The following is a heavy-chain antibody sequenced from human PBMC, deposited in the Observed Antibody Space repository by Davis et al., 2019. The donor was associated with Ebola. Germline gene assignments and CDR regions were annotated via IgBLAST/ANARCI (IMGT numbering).Heavy chain of an antibody. CDR3: AREGGGWYHRLDY. Sequence: SETLSLTCAVYGGSFSGYYWSWIRQPPGKGLEWIGEINHSGNTNYKPSLKSRVTISVDTSKNQFSLKLSSVTAADTAVYYCAREGGGWYHRLDYWGQGNLVTVSS. CDR2: INHSGNT. CDR1: GGSFSGYY. D-gene: IGHD6-19*01. J-gene: IGHJ4*02. V-gene: IGHV4-34*01.